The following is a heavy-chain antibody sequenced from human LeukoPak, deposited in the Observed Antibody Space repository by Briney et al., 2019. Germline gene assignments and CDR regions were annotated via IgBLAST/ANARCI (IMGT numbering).Heavy chain of an antibody. D-gene: IGHD5-18*01. CDR3: ARVRSGYSHENYFDY. V-gene: IGHV3-48*04. Sequence: GGSLRLSCAASGFTFSSYSMKWVRQAPGKGLEWVSYISGSGSTIYYADSVKGRFTISRDNAKDSLYLQMNSLRAEDTAVYYCARVRSGYSHENYFDYWGQGTLVTVSS. CDR2: ISGSGSTI. CDR1: GFTFSSYS. J-gene: IGHJ4*02.